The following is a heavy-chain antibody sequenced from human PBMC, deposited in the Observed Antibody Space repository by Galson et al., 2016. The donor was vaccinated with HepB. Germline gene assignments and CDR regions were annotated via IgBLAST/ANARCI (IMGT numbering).Heavy chain of an antibody. Sequence: PALVKPTQTLTLTCTLSGLSVSTGGAGVGWIRQPPGKALEWLALIYWNDDKRYSSSLESRLTITKDTSKNQVVLTMTNMDPEDTATYYCAHRRRGVGAEQYDFWVQGTLVTVSS. V-gene: IGHV2-5*01. CDR3: AHRRRGVGAEQYDF. D-gene: IGHD4/OR15-4a*01. J-gene: IGHJ4*02. CDR1: GLSVSTGGAG. CDR2: IYWNDDK.